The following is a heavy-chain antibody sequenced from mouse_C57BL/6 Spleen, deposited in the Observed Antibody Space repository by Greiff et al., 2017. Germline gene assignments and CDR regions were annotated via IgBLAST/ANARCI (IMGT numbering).Heavy chain of an antibody. V-gene: IGHV5-4*01. D-gene: IGHD2-5*01. J-gene: IGHJ3*01. CDR2: ISDGGSYT. CDR1: GFTFSSYA. CDR3: ARDRGRSAYSNAWFAY. Sequence: EVKVVESGGGLVKPGGSLKLSCAASGFTFSSYAMSWVRQTPEKRLEWVATISDGGSYTYYPDNVKGRFTISRDNAKNNLYLQMSHLKSEDTAMYYCARDRGRSAYSNAWFAYWGQGTLVTVSA.